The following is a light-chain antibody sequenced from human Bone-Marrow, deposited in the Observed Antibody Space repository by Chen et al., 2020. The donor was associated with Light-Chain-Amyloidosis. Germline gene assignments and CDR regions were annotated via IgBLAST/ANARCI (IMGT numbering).Light chain of an antibody. J-gene: IGKJ4*01. V-gene: IGKV3-20*01. CDR2: GSS. CDR1: QTISSHY. CDR3: QQYGTSPLT. Sequence: ELVLTPSPGTLSLSPGEGANLSCSASQTISSHYLTWYQQKFGQAPRLLIYGSSSRATGIPDRFTGSGSGTDFTLTINRLEPEDFAMYYCQQYGTSPLTFGGGTKVEIK.